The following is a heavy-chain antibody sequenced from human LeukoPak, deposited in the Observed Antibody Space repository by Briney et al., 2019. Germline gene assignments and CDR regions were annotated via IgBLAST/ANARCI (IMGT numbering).Heavy chain of an antibody. CDR1: GGSISSYY. Sequence: SETLSLTCTVSGGSISSYYWSWIRQPPGKGLEWIGYINYSGSTNYNPSLKSRVTISLDTSKNQFSLKLSSVTAADTALYYCARGRDGYKRFDYWGQGTLVTVSS. CDR2: INYSGST. J-gene: IGHJ4*02. D-gene: IGHD5-24*01. V-gene: IGHV4-59*01. CDR3: ARGRDGYKRFDY.